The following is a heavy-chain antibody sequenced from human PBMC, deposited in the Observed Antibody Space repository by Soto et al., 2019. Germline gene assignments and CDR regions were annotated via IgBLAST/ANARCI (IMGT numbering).Heavy chain of an antibody. V-gene: IGHV1-3*01. Sequence: ASVKVSCKASGYTFTSYAMHWVRQAPGQRLEWMRWINAGNGNTKYSQKIQGRVTITRDTSASTAYMELSSLRSEDTAVYYCAKDVGLVGATSTIHYYYYGMDVWGQGTTVTVSS. J-gene: IGHJ6*02. D-gene: IGHD1-26*01. CDR2: INAGNGNT. CDR3: AKDVGLVGATSTIHYYYYGMDV. CDR1: GYTFTSYA.